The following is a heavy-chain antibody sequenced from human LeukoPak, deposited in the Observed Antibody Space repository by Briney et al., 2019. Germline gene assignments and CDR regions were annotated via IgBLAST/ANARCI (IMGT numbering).Heavy chain of an antibody. J-gene: IGHJ6*02. CDR3: ARDRARSYGMDV. CDR1: GGSISSGGYY. V-gene: IGHV4-31*03. CDR2: IYYSGST. Sequence: SETLSLTCTVSGGSISSGGYYWSWIRQHPGKGLEWIGYIYYSGSTYYNPSLKSRVTISVDTSKNQFSLKLSSVTAADTAVYYCARDRARSYGMDVWGQGTPVTVSS. D-gene: IGHD3-10*01.